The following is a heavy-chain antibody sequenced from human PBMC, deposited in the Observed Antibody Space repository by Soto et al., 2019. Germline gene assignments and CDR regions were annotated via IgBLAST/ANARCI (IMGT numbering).Heavy chain of an antibody. D-gene: IGHD3-3*01. CDR2: ISGSGGST. J-gene: IGHJ4*02. CDR1: GFTFSSYA. V-gene: IGHV3-23*01. Sequence: GGSLRLSCAASGFTFSSYAMSWVRQAPGKGLEWVSAISGSGGSTYYADSVKGRFTISRDNSKNTLYLQMNSLRAEDTAVYYCAKVLHDFWSGYPMGQYYFDYWGQGTLVTVSS. CDR3: AKVLHDFWSGYPMGQYYFDY.